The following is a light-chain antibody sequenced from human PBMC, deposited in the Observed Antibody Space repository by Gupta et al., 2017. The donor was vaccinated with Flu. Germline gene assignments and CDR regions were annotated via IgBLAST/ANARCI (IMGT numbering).Light chain of an antibody. V-gene: IGLV1-40*01. Sequence: QSVLTQPPSVSGAPGQMVTISCTGGSSNIGAGYDVHWYQQLPGTAPKLLIYANNNRPSGVPDRFSGSKSAASASLAITGLKAEDEADFYCQSYDDSLIAYVFGTGTKVTVL. J-gene: IGLJ1*01. CDR2: ANN. CDR1: SSNIGAGYD. CDR3: QSYDDSLIAYV.